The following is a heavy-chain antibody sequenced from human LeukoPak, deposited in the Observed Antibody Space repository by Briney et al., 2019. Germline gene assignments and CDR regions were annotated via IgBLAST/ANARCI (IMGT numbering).Heavy chain of an antibody. CDR1: GFTFSSYS. CDR2: IRSKANSYAT. J-gene: IGHJ4*02. Sequence: GGSLRLSCAASGFTFSSYSMNWVRQASGKGLEWVGRIRSKANSYATAYAASVKGRFTISRDDSKNTAYLQMNSLKTEDTAVYYCTRQIAAAEYDYWGQGTLVTVSS. V-gene: IGHV3-73*01. CDR3: TRQIAAAEYDY. D-gene: IGHD6-13*01.